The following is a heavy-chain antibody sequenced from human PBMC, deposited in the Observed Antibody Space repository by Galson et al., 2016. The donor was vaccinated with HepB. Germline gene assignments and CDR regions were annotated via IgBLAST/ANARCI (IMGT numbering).Heavy chain of an antibody. CDR1: GLTFNTYE. CDR2: ISDSGHTM. V-gene: IGHV3-48*03. J-gene: IGHJ4*02. Sequence: SLRLSCAASGLTFNTYEINWVRQAPGKGLEWVSYISDSGHTMYYADSVRGRFTISRDNAKNSLYLQMNSLRPADTASYYCAREGRTGTSSYMGYWGQGTLVTVSS. D-gene: IGHD2-2*01. CDR3: AREGRTGTSSYMGY.